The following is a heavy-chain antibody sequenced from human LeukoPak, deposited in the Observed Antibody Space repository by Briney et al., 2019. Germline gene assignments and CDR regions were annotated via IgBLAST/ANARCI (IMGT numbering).Heavy chain of an antibody. CDR2: IKQDGSGK. J-gene: IGHJ4*02. CDR1: GFTSSSYW. CDR3: ARAPYCIGGSCRFDY. V-gene: IGHV3-7*03. Sequence: GGSLRLSCAVSGFTSSSYWMSWVRQAPGKGLEWVANIKQDGSGKYYVDSVKGRFTISRDNAKNSLYLQMNSLRAEDTAVYYCARAPYCIGGSCRFDYWGQGTLVTVSS. D-gene: IGHD2-15*01.